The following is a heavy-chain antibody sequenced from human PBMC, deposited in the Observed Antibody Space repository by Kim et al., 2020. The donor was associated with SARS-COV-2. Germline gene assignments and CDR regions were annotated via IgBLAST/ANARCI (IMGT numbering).Heavy chain of an antibody. CDR2: ISSSGSTI. J-gene: IGHJ6*02. D-gene: IGHD2-2*01. CDR3: AREGPHCSSTSCYLYYYYYGMDV. CDR1: GFTFSSYE. Sequence: GGSLRLSCAASGFTFSSYEMNWVRQAPGKGLEWVSYISSSGSTIYYADSVKGRFTISRDNAKNSLYLQMNSLRAEDTAVYYCAREGPHCSSTSCYLYYYYYGMDVWGQGTTVTVSS. V-gene: IGHV3-48*03.